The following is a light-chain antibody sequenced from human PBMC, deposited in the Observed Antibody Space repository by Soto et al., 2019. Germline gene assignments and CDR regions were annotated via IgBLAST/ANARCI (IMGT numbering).Light chain of an antibody. V-gene: IGKV1-39*01. Sequence: DIQMTQSPSSLSASVGDRVTITCRATQSIGIFLNWYQQNPGKVPKLLIYGASGLLSGVPSRFTAAGSGTDFNLTISSLQPEDVTTYYCQQSYATPWTFARGTKVEIK. CDR3: QQSYATPWT. CDR1: QSIGIF. J-gene: IGKJ1*01. CDR2: GAS.